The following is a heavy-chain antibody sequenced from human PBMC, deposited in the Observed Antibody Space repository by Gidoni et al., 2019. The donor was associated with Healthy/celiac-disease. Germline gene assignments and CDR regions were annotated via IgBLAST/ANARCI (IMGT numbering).Heavy chain of an antibody. J-gene: IGHJ6*02. Sequence: EVQLVESGGGLVKPGGSLRLSCAASGFTFSSYSMNWVRQAPGKGLEWVSSISSSSSYIYYADSVKGRFTISRDNAKNSLYLQMNSLRAEDTAVYYCARDRKGGAAAKDVWGQGTTVTVSS. CDR1: GFTFSSYS. V-gene: IGHV3-21*01. D-gene: IGHD6-13*01. CDR2: ISSSSSYI. CDR3: ARDRKGGAAAKDV.